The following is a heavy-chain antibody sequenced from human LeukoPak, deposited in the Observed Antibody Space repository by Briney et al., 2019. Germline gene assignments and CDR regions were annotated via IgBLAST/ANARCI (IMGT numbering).Heavy chain of an antibody. J-gene: IGHJ4*02. CDR3: AAGIQLWFGHFDY. CDR2: ISGSGGST. V-gene: IGHV3-23*01. Sequence: GGSLRLSCAASGFTFSSYAMSWVRQAPGKGLEWVSAISGSGGSTYYADSVKGRFTISRDNSKNTLYLQMNSLRAEDTAVYYCAAGIQLWFGHFDYWGQGTLVTVSS. D-gene: IGHD5-18*01. CDR1: GFTFSSYA.